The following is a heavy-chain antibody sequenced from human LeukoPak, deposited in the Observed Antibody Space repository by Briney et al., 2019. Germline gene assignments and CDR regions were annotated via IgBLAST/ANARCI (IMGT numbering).Heavy chain of an antibody. Sequence: PGGSLRLSCAASGFTFSNYWMTWVRQAPGKGLEWVANIKLDGSEKYYVDSVKGRFTISRDNAKNSVFLQMNSLRAEDTAAYYCARSLDYGGHCFFDYWGQGTLVTVSS. J-gene: IGHJ4*02. CDR2: IKLDGSEK. V-gene: IGHV3-7*01. CDR3: ARSLDYGGHCFFDY. D-gene: IGHD4-23*01. CDR1: GFTFSNYW.